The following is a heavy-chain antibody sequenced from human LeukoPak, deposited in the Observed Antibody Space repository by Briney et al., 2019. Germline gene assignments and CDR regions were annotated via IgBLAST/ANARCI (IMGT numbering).Heavy chain of an antibody. CDR1: KFTVSSNY. CDR2: LYGDGTT. V-gene: IGHV3-66*02. D-gene: IGHD3-22*01. CDR3: ARLYDRSAYGAFDI. J-gene: IGHJ3*02. Sequence: GGSLRLSCAASKFTVSSNYMGWVRQAPGKGLEWVSVLYGDGTTYYPDSVKGRVTISRDNSQNTLYLQLDSLRAEDTAVYYCARLYDRSAYGAFDIWGQGTMVTVSS.